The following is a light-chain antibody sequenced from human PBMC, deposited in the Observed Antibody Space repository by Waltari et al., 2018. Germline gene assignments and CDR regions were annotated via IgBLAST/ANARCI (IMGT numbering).Light chain of an antibody. V-gene: IGLV3-25*03. CDR1: ALSMQY. J-gene: IGLJ2*01. CDR2: RDN. Sequence: SFELTQPASVSVSPGQTARITCSGRALSMQYTYWYQQKSGQAPMLVMFRDNERPSGIPERFSGSRSGTTATLTISGVQAEDEAHYFCQSADADIVAFGAGTRLTV. CDR3: QSADADIVA.